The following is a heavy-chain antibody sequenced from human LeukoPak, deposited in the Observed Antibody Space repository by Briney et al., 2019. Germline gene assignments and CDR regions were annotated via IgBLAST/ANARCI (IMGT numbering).Heavy chain of an antibody. Sequence: ASVKVSCKASGYSFTGYYMHWVRQAPGQGLEWMGWINPKSGGTNYAQKFQGRVTMTRDTSTSTAYMELSRLRSDDTAVYYCARDRGPAHSGWHGPPSNWFDPWGQGTLVTVSS. CDR2: INPKSGGT. CDR1: GYSFTGYY. J-gene: IGHJ5*02. D-gene: IGHD6-19*01. CDR3: ARDRGPAHSGWHGPPSNWFDP. V-gene: IGHV1-2*02.